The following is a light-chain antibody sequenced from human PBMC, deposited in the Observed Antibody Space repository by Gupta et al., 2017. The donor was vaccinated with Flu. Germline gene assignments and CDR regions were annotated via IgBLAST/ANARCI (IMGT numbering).Light chain of an antibody. Sequence: QSALTQPRSVSGSPGQSVTISCTGTSSDVGGYNYVSWYQQHPGKAPKLMIYDVSNWTSGVPDRFSGSKSGNTASLTISGLQAEDEADYYCCSYAGGPWVFGGGTKLTVL. V-gene: IGLV2-11*01. CDR3: CSYAGGPWV. CDR1: SSDVGGYNY. J-gene: IGLJ3*02. CDR2: DVS.